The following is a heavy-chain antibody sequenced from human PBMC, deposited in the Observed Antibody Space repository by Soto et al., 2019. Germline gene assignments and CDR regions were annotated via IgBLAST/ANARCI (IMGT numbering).Heavy chain of an antibody. CDR1: GGSISGYY. CDR2: INYSGST. D-gene: IGHD5-18*01. Sequence: ASETLSLTCTVSGGSISGYYWSWIRQPPGKRLEWIGYINYSGSTNYNPSLKSRVTISVDTSKSQFSLKLSSVTAADTAVYYCAKDSGYNYGYFRWFDPWGQGTLVTVS. CDR3: AKDSGYNYGYFRWFDP. J-gene: IGHJ5*02. V-gene: IGHV4-59*01.